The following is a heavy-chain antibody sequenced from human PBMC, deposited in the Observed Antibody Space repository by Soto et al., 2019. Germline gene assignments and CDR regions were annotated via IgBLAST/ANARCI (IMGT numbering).Heavy chain of an antibody. CDR1: GFTFSSYA. Sequence: GGSLRLSCAASGFTFSSYAMHWVRQAPGKGLEWVAVISYDGSNKYYADSVKGRFTISRDNSKNTLYLQMNSLRAEDTAVYYCAKERNCGGDCYPFDYWGQGTLVTVSS. CDR3: AKERNCGGDCYPFDY. V-gene: IGHV3-30-3*01. D-gene: IGHD2-21*02. CDR2: ISYDGSNK. J-gene: IGHJ4*02.